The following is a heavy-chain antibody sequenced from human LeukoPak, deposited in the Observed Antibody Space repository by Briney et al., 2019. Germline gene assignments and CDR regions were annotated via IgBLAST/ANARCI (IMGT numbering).Heavy chain of an antibody. CDR1: GYTFTSYG. J-gene: IGHJ4*02. V-gene: IGHV1-3*03. CDR3: AVPTRFAMVLNY. D-gene: IGHD5-18*01. Sequence: GASVKVSCKASGYTFTSYGISWVRQAPGQGLEWMGWINAGNGNTKYSQEFQGRVTITRDTSASTAYMELSSLRSEDMAVYYCAVPTRFAMVLNYWGQGSLVTVSS. CDR2: INAGNGNT.